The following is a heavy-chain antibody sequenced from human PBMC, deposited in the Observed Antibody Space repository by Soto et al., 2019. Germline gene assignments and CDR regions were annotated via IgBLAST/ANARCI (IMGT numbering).Heavy chain of an antibody. Sequence: SETLSLTCTVSGGSISSGGYYWSWIRQHPGKDLEWIGYIYYSGSTYYNPSLKSRVTISVDTSKNQFSLKLSSVTAADTAVYYCARKSHPSSWPHFDYWGQGTLVTVSS. V-gene: IGHV4-31*03. CDR2: IYYSGST. D-gene: IGHD6-13*01. CDR1: GGSISSGGYY. CDR3: ARKSHPSSWPHFDY. J-gene: IGHJ4*02.